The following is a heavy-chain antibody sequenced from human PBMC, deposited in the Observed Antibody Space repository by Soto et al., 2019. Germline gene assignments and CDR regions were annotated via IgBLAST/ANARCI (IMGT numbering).Heavy chain of an antibody. CDR2: INHSGST. D-gene: IGHD3-3*01. V-gene: IGHV4-34*01. CDR3: ARGSGAFGGSYYYYYYGMDV. CDR1: GGSFSGYY. J-gene: IGHJ6*02. Sequence: TLSLTCAVYGGSFSGYYWSWIRQPPGKGLEWIGEINHSGSTNYNPSLKSRVTISVDTSKNQFSLKLSSVTAADTAVYYCARGSGAFGGSYYYYYYGMDVWGQGTTVTVSS.